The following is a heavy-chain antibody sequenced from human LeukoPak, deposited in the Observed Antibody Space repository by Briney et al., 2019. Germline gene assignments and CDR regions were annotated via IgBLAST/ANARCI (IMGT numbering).Heavy chain of an antibody. Sequence: ASVKVSCKASGYTFTSYDINWVRQATGQGLDWMGWMNPNSGNTDYAQKFQGRVTMTRNTSISTAYMELSSLRSEDTAVYYCARGGTVTTYTDFDYWGQGTLVTVSS. V-gene: IGHV1-8*01. CDR3: ARGGTVTTYTDFDY. CDR1: GYTFTSYD. CDR2: MNPNSGNT. J-gene: IGHJ4*02. D-gene: IGHD4-11*01.